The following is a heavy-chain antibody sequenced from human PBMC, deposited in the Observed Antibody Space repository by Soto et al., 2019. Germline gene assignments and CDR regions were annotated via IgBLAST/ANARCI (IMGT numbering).Heavy chain of an antibody. V-gene: IGHV1-69*13. CDR3: AREGLLLVPTNANPDYYYSAMDA. D-gene: IGHD2-8*01. Sequence: SVKVSCKASGDTFSTYTLTWMRQAPGQGLEWMGGIIPRSATSNYAQKFQGRVTITADESTSTAYMELSSLRSEDTTVYYCAREGLLLVPTNANPDYYYSAMDAWGQATTVTSPQ. CDR1: GDTFSTYT. CDR2: IIPRSATS. J-gene: IGHJ6*01.